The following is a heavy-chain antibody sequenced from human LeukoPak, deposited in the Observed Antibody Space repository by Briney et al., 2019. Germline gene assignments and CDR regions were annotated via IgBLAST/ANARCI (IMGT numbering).Heavy chain of an antibody. V-gene: IGHV3-7*03. CDR1: GFSFSSYW. D-gene: IGHD6-19*01. Sequence: GVSLRLSCAASGFSFSSYWMSWVRQAPGKALEWVANIEGDGSERNYMDSVKGRFAISRDNAKNSLHLQMNSLRAEDTAVYYCAAGVGWLIDYWGQGTLVTVSS. CDR3: AAGVGWLIDY. CDR2: IEGDGSER. J-gene: IGHJ4*02.